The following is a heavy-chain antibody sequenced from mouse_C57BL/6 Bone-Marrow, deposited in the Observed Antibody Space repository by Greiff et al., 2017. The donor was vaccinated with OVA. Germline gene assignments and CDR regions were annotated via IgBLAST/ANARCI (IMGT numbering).Heavy chain of an antibody. D-gene: IGHD2-3*01. J-gene: IGHJ4*01. Sequence: QVQLQQPGAELVKPGASVKMSCKASGYTFTSYWITWVKQRPGQGLEWIGDIYPGSGSTNYNEKFKSKATLTVDTSSSTAYMQLSSLTSEDSAVYYCARARGYDGYFYYAMDYWGQGTSVTVSS. CDR2: IYPGSGST. V-gene: IGHV1-55*01. CDR3: ARARGYDGYFYYAMDY. CDR1: GYTFTSYW.